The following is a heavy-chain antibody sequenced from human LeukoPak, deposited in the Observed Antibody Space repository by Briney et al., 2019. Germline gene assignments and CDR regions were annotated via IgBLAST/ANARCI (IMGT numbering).Heavy chain of an antibody. Sequence: GGSLRLSCEASGSTFRNYAMHWVRQAPGKGLEWVAVISFDGSKKDSADSVKGRFTISRDNSKNTLYLQMSSLRGEDTAVYYCARGGPNWNPGDYWGQGTLVTVSS. CDR3: ARGGPNWNPGDY. D-gene: IGHD1-20*01. CDR1: GSTFRNYA. V-gene: IGHV3-30*04. J-gene: IGHJ4*02. CDR2: ISFDGSKK.